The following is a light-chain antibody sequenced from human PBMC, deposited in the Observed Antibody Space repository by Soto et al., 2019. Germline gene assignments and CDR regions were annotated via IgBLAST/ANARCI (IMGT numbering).Light chain of an antibody. V-gene: IGLV2-8*01. Sequence: QSALTQPPSASGSAGQSVTISCTGTSXDVGGYNYVSWYQQHPGKAPKLMIYEVSKRPSGVPDRFSGSKSGNTASLTVPGLQAEDEADYYCSSYAGNNIHYVFGTGTKVTVL. CDR3: SSYAGNNIHYV. CDR1: SXDVGGYNY. J-gene: IGLJ1*01. CDR2: EVS.